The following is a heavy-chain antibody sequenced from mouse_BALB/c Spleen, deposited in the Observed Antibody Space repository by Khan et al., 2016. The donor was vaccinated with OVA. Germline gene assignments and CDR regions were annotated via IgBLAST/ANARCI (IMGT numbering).Heavy chain of an antibody. CDR2: VSTYYGYT. D-gene: IGHD2-3*01. CDR1: DYTFTDYP. V-gene: IGHV1S137*01. J-gene: IGHJ3*01. CDR3: ARDDGYSRLAY. Sequence: QVQLKQSGPELVRPGVSVKISCKGPDYTFTDYPMHWVQQSHVKHLEWIGAVSTYYGYTNYHPKFKGKAIMTVDKSSSPASIELARLTSEDSAISYCARDDGYSRLAYWGQGTLVTVAA.